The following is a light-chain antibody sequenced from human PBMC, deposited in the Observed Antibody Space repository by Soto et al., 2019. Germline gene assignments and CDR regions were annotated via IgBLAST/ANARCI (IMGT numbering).Light chain of an antibody. CDR3: QHYNSYSEA. V-gene: IGKV1-5*03. CDR1: QSISTW. Sequence: DIQMTQSPSTLSASEGDRVTITCRASQSISTWLAWYQQEPGKAPKLLIHKASSLQSGVPSRFSGSGSGTEFTLTISSLQPDDFATYYCQHYNSYSEAFGQGTKVDI. CDR2: KAS. J-gene: IGKJ1*01.